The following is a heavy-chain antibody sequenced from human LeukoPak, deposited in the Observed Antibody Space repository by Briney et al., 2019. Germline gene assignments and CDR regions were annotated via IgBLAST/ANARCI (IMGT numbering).Heavy chain of an antibody. CDR1: GFTFDDYA. V-gene: IGHV3-9*01. CDR3: AVPAMDV. Sequence: QAGGSLRLSCAASGFTFDDYAMHWVRQAPGKGLEWVSGISWNSGNIDYADSVKGRFTISRDTAKNSLYLLMNSLRTEDTALYYCAVPAMDVWGQGTTVTVSS. CDR2: ISWNSGNI. J-gene: IGHJ6*02.